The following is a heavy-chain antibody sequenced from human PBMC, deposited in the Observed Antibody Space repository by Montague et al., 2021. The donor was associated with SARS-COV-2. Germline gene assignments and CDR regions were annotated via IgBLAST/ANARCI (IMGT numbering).Heavy chain of an antibody. D-gene: IGHD3-3*01. J-gene: IGHJ4*02. V-gene: IGHV4-61*01. CDR2: IYYSGST. Sequence: SETLSLTCTVSGGSVNSGSYHWNWIRQPPGKGLEWIGCIYYSGSTSYNPALKSRVTTSLDTSKNQFSLNLTSVTAADTALYFCARELEIHDFLSGYYIGDWGQGTLVTVSS. CDR1: GGSVNSGSYH. CDR3: ARELEIHDFLSGYYIGD.